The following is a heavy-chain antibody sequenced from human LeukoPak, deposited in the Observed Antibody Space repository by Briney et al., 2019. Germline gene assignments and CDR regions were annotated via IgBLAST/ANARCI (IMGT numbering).Heavy chain of an antibody. CDR3: ARDSYYYDSSGGFDY. D-gene: IGHD3-22*01. CDR1: GGSISSGSYY. Sequence: SETLSLTCTVSGGSISSGSYYWSWIRQPAGKGLEWIGRIYTSGSTNYNPSLKSRVTMSVDTSKNQFSLKLSSVTAADTAVYYCARDSYYYDSSGGFDYWGQGTLVTVSS. CDR2: IYTSGST. J-gene: IGHJ4*02. V-gene: IGHV4-61*02.